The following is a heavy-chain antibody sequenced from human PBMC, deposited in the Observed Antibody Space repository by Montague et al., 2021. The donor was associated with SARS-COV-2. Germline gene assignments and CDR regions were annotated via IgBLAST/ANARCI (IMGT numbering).Heavy chain of an antibody. J-gene: IGHJ6*02. CDR2: INHSGST. D-gene: IGHD1-20*01. CDR1: GGSLSGYY. Sequence: SETRPLTCAVYGGSLSGYYWSWIRQPPGKGLEWIGEINHSGSTNYNPSLKSRVTISLDTSKNQFSLKLSSVTAADTAVYYCARGRRRYNWRDETSYYYGMDVWGQGTTVTVSS. CDR3: ARGRRRYNWRDETSYYYGMDV. V-gene: IGHV4-34*01.